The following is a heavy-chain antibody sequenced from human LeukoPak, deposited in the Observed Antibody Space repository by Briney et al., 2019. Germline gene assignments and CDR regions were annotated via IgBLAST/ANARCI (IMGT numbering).Heavy chain of an antibody. CDR3: ARVFVVAPQGLIAGNWFDP. J-gene: IGHJ5*02. Sequence: PSETLSLTCAVYGGSFSGYYWSWIRQPPGKGLEWIGEVNHSGSTNYNPSLKSRVTISVDTSKNQFSLKLSSVTAADTAVYYCARVFVVAPQGLIAGNWFDPWGQGTLVTVSS. V-gene: IGHV4-34*01. CDR1: GGSFSGYY. D-gene: IGHD2-15*01. CDR2: VNHSGST.